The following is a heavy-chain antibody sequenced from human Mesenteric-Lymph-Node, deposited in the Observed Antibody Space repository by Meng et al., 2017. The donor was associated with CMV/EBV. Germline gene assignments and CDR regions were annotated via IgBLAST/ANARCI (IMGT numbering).Heavy chain of an antibody. CDR3: ARVGISRGSGIVDY. D-gene: IGHD3-10*01. CDR2: IYYSGNS. Sequence: SGGSISSNVSSWTWIRQPPGKGLESSGYIYYSGNSYYNPSLKSRVTMSVDRSKNEFSLKLTSVTAADTAKYYCARVGISRGSGIVDYWGQGTLVTVSS. CDR1: GGSISSNVSS. J-gene: IGHJ4*02. V-gene: IGHV4-30-2*01.